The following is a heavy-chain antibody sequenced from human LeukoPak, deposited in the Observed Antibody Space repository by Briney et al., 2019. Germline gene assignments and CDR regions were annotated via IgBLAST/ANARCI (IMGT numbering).Heavy chain of an antibody. V-gene: IGHV4-34*01. CDR1: GGSFSGHF. J-gene: IGHJ5*02. CDR2: TSHSGTT. Sequence: SETLSLTCAVSGGSFSGHFWSWIRQTPGEGLEWIGETSHSGTTKYNPSLKSRVTISADTSKNQFSLKLTSVTAADTGVYYCAKNNWFDPWGQGTLVTVSS. CDR3: AKNNWFDP.